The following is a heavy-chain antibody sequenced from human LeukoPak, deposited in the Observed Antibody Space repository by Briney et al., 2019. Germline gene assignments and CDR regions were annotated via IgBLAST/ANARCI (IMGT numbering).Heavy chain of an antibody. J-gene: IGHJ5*02. V-gene: IGHV4-61*05. D-gene: IGHD5-18*01. CDR2: IYYSGST. CDR1: GGSISSSSYY. CDR3: ARHLGYSYGLKNWFDP. Sequence: SETLSLTCTVSGGSISSSSYYWGWIRQPPGKGLEWIGYIYYSGSTNYNPSLKSRVTISVDTSKNQFSLKLSSVTAADTAVYYCARHLGYSYGLKNWFDPWGQGTLVTVSS.